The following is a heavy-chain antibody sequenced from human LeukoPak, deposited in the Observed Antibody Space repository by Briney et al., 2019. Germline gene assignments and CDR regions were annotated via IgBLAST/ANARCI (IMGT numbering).Heavy chain of an antibody. V-gene: IGHV1-46*01. CDR1: GYTFTSYY. CDR2: INPSGGST. J-gene: IGHJ4*02. D-gene: IGHD6-6*01. Sequence: ASVKVSCKASGYTFTSYYMHWLGQAPGQGLEWVGLINPSGGSTSNAQKFQGRVTMTRDTSTSTVYMELSSLRSEDTSVYYCARVHRIAAQGVFDYWGQGTLVTVSS. CDR3: ARVHRIAAQGVFDY.